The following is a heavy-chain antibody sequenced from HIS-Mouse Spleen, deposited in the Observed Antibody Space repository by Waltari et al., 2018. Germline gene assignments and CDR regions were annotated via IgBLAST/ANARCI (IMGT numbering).Heavy chain of an antibody. CDR1: GGPISSSSYY. CDR2: IYYSGST. D-gene: IGHD6-13*01. Sequence: QLQLQESGPGLVKPSETLSLTCTVSGGPISSSSYYWGWIRQPPGKGLEWIGSIYYSGSTYYNPSLKSRVTISVDTSKNQFSLKLSSVTAADTAVYYCARDLGIAAAGTAFDPWGQGTLVTVSS. V-gene: IGHV4-39*07. CDR3: ARDLGIAAAGTAFDP. J-gene: IGHJ5*02.